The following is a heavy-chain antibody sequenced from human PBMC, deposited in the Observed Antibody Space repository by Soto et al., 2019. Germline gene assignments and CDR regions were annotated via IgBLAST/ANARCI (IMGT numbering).Heavy chain of an antibody. V-gene: IGHV4-59*01. J-gene: IGHJ5*01. CDR2: IYYSGST. Sequence: SETLSLTCTVSGGSISSYYWSWIRQPPGKGLEWIGYIYYSGSTNYNPALKSRVTTSVDTSKNQFSLRLTSVTAADTAVYYCARDRVGVSSNWFDSWGRGTLVTVSS. D-gene: IGHD1-26*01. CDR3: ARDRVGVSSNWFDS. CDR1: GGSISSYY.